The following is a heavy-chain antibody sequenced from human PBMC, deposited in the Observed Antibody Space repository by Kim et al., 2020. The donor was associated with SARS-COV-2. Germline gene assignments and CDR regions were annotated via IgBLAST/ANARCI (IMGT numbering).Heavy chain of an antibody. J-gene: IGHJ4*02. CDR2: ISGSGGST. CDR3: AKDRGGHYVCGGLRDY. D-gene: IGHD3-10*02. Sequence: GGSLRLSCAASGFTFSSYAMRWVRQAPGKGLEWVAAISGSGGSTYYADSVKGRFTISRDNSKNTLYLQMNSLRAEDTAVYYCAKDRGGHYVCGGLRDYWGQGTLVTVSS. V-gene: IGHV3-23*01. CDR1: GFTFSSYA.